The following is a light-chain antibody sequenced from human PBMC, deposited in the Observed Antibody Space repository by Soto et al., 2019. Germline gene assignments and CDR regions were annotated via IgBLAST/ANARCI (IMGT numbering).Light chain of an antibody. Sequence: HSVLTQPASVSGSPGQSITISCTGTSSDVGGYNYVSWYQQHPGKAPTLMISEVSNRPSGVSNRFSGYKSGNAAYLTISGLQAEDEADYYCSSYTGTNLGVFGTGTKVTV. J-gene: IGLJ1*01. CDR3: SSYTGTNLGV. V-gene: IGLV2-14*01. CDR2: EVS. CDR1: SSDVGGYNY.